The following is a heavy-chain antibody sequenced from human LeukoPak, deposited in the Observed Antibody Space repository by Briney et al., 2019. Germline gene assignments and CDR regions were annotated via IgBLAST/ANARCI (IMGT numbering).Heavy chain of an antibody. J-gene: IGHJ4*02. Sequence: PGGSLRLSCAASGFTFSSSWMHWVRQAPGKGLLWVSRINDDETSTTYADSVKGRFTISRDNAKSTLFLHMNSLRPEDTAVYYCATTGSGSYFDYWGRGALVTVSS. CDR1: GFTFSSSW. CDR2: INDDETST. V-gene: IGHV3-74*01. CDR3: ATTGSGSYFDY. D-gene: IGHD1-26*01.